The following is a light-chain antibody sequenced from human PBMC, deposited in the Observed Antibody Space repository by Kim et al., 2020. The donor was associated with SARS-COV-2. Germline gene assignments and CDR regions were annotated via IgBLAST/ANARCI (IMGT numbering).Light chain of an antibody. V-gene: IGLV1-47*01. CDR2: DTN. J-gene: IGLJ3*02. CDR1: TSNIGNNY. CDR3: ATWDDSLHGPV. Sequence: GQRVTISCSEATSNIGNNYVFWTQHVPGTAPKLLIYDTNQRPSGVQDRFSGSKSGTSTSLAISGLRSEEEADYYCATWDDSLHGPVFGGGTKLTVL.